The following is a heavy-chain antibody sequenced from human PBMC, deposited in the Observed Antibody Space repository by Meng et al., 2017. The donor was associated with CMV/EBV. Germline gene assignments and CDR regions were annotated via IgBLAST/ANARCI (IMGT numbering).Heavy chain of an antibody. J-gene: IGHJ6*02. Sequence: SQTLSLTCAISGDSVSSTSAAWNWIRQSPSRGLEWLGRTYYRSKWYNDYAISVKSRITINPDTSKNQFSLQLNSVTPEDTAVYYCARDYYDSGGYYYTEGAYHGLDVWGQGTTVTVSS. V-gene: IGHV6-1*01. CDR1: GDSVSSTSAA. CDR3: ARDYYDSGGYYYTEGAYHGLDV. CDR2: TYYRSKWYN. D-gene: IGHD3-22*01.